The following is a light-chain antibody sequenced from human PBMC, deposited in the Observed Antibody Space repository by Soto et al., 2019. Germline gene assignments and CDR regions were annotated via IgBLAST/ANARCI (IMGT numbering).Light chain of an antibody. CDR1: SSDVGGYNY. V-gene: IGLV2-14*01. J-gene: IGLJ1*01. Sequence: QSVLTQPASVSGSPGQSITISCTGTSSDVGGYNYVSWYQHHPGKAPKLMIYEVSNRPSGVSNRFSGSKSGNTASLTISGLQAEDEADYYCSSYTSSSTPIYVFGTGTKVTLL. CDR2: EVS. CDR3: SSYTSSSTPIYV.